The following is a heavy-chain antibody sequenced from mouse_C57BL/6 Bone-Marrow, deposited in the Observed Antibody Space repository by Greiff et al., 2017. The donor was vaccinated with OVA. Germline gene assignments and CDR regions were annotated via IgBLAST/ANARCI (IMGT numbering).Heavy chain of an antibody. Sequence: VKLQESGAELARPGASVKLSCKASGYTFTSYGISWVKQRTGQGLEWIGEIYPRSGNTYYNEKFKGKATLTADKSSSTAYMELRSLTSEDSAVYFGARENWDGRFAYWGQGTLVTVSA. CDR1: GYTFTSYG. V-gene: IGHV1-81*01. CDR3: ARENWDGRFAY. J-gene: IGHJ3*01. CDR2: IYPRSGNT. D-gene: IGHD4-1*01.